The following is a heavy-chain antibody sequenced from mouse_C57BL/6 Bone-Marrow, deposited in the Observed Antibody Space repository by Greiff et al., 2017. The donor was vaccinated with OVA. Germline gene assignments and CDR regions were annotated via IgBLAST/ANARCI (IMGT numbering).Heavy chain of an antibody. V-gene: IGHV10-1*01. J-gene: IGHJ2*01. CDR1: GFSFNTYA. D-gene: IGHD1-1*01. Sequence: DVKLVESGGGLVQPKGSLKLSCAASGFSFNTYAMNWVRQAPGKGLEWVARIRSKSNNYATYYADSVKDRFTISRDDSESMLYLQMNNLKTEDTAMYYCVREHYGSSYFDYWGQGTTLTVSS. CDR3: VREHYGSSYFDY. CDR2: IRSKSNNYAT.